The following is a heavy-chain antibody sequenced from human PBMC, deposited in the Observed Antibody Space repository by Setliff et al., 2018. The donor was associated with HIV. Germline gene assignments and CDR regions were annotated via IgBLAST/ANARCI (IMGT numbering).Heavy chain of an antibody. CDR2: IDTANGGT. CDR1: GYAFTPYT. Sequence: ASVKVSCKASGYAFTPYTVHWVRQAPGQRLEWMGRIDTANGGTTYAQKFQGRVTISRDTSASTTYMELRSLRHEETAVYFCARRPGRGFGLDYWGQGTLVTVSS. J-gene: IGHJ4*02. D-gene: IGHD3-22*01. CDR3: ARRPGRGFGLDY. V-gene: IGHV1-3*04.